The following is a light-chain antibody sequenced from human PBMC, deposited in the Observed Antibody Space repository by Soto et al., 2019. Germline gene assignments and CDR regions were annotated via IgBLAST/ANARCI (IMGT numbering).Light chain of an antibody. V-gene: IGLV2-14*01. CDR1: SSDVGGYNY. CDR3: SSYTSSGTWV. Sequence: QSVLTQPASVSGSPGQSITISCTGTSSDVGGYNYVSWYQQHPGKAPKLMIYDVSNRPSGVSNRFSGSKSGNTASLTISGLQAEDEADYYCSSYTSSGTWVFGGGTKL. CDR2: DVS. J-gene: IGLJ3*02.